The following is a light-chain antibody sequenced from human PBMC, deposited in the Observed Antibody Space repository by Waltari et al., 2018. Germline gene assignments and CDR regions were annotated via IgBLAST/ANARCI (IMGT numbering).Light chain of an antibody. CDR2: DDT. Sequence: SSVLTQPPSVSVAPGQTATISCGGNNIGFKSVHWHQQKPGQAPVLVMFDDTDRPSGIPERFSGSKSGNTATLSISRVEVDDEADFYCQVWDSGHFPRFGGGTKLTVL. CDR3: QVWDSGHFPR. V-gene: IGLV3-21*02. CDR1: NIGFKS. J-gene: IGLJ2*01.